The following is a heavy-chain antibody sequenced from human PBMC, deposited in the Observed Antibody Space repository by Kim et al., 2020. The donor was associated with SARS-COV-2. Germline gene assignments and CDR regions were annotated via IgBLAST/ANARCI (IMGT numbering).Heavy chain of an antibody. V-gene: IGHV3-53*01. CDR1: GFIVDSKY. CDR2: IYSGGTT. D-gene: IGHD3-9*01. Sequence: GGSLRLSCAASGFIVDSKYMAWVRQAPGKGLEWVSLIYSGGTTDYTDSVKGRFSIDRDISRNTVYLQMSGLRVEDTAVYFCASNPGHFDWFFDYWGQGTLVTVSS. J-gene: IGHJ4*02. CDR3: ASNPGHFDWFFDY.